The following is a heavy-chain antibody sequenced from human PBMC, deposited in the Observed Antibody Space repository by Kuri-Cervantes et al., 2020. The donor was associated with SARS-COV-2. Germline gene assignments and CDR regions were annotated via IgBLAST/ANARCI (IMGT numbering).Heavy chain of an antibody. CDR3: ATVSDYYDSSGYFLDFDY. J-gene: IGHJ4*02. CDR1: GFTFSNYW. CDR2: ISSSSSYI. V-gene: IGHV3-21*01. D-gene: IGHD3-22*01. Sequence: GGSLRLSCAASGFTFSNYWMHWVRQAPGKGLEWVSSISSSSSYIYYADSVKGRFTISRDNAKNSLYLQMNSLRAEDTAVYYCATVSDYYDSSGYFLDFDYWGQGTLVTVSS.